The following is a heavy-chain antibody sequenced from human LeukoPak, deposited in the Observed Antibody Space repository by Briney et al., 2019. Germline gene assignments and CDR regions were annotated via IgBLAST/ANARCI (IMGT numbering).Heavy chain of an antibody. CDR3: ARVLVVVAAPYFDY. Sequence: GGSLRLSCAASGFTFSSYWMSWVRQAPGKGLEWVANIKQDGSEKYYVDSVKGRFTISRDNAKNSLYLQMNSLRAEDTAVYYCARVLVVVAAPYFDYWGQGTLVTVSS. D-gene: IGHD2-15*01. CDR2: IKQDGSEK. J-gene: IGHJ4*02. CDR1: GFTFSSYW. V-gene: IGHV3-7*01.